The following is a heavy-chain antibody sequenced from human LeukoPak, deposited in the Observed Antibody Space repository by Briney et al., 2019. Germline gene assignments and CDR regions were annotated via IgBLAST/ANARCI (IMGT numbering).Heavy chain of an antibody. D-gene: IGHD3-10*02. CDR2: ISSSGSTI. CDR1: GFTFSGYE. CDR3: AELGITMIGGV. V-gene: IGHV3-48*03. J-gene: IGHJ6*04. Sequence: GGSLRLSCAASGFTFSGYEMNWVRQAPGKGLKWVSYISSSGSTIYYADSVKGRFTISRDNAKNSLYLQMNSLRAEDTAVYYCAELGITMIGGVWGKGTTVTISS.